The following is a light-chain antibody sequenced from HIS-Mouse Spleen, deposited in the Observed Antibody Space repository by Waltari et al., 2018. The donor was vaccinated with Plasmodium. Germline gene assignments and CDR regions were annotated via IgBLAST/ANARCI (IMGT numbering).Light chain of an antibody. CDR3: QQYYSTP. CDR1: QSVLYSSNNKNY. Sequence: DIVMTQSPDSLAVSLGERATINCKSSQSVLYSSNNKNYLAWYQPKPGQPPKLLIYWASTRESGVPDRFSGSGSGTDFTLTISSLQAEDVAVYYCQQYYSTPFGPGTKVDIK. J-gene: IGKJ3*01. CDR2: WAS. V-gene: IGKV4-1*01.